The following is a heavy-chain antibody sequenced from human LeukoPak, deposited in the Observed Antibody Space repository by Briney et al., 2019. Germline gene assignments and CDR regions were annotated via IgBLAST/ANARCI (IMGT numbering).Heavy chain of an antibody. V-gene: IGHV3-33*06. CDR2: IWYDGSNK. Sequence: PGGSLRLSCAASGFTFSSYGMHWVRRAPGKGLEWVAVIWYDGSNKYYADSVKGRFTISRDNSENTLYLQMNSLRAEDTAVYYCAKKGYAGSGTYSYYFDYWGQGTLVTVSS. J-gene: IGHJ4*02. CDR3: AKKGYAGSGTYSYYFDY. D-gene: IGHD3-10*01. CDR1: GFTFSSYG.